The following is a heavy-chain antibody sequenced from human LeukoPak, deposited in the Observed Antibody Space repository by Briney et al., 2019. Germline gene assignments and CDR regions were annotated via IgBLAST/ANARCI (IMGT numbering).Heavy chain of an antibody. CDR1: GFTFSTYA. J-gene: IGHJ4*02. Sequence: GRSLRLSCAASGFTFSTYAMHWVRQAPGKGLEWVAFIRYDGSNKYYADSVKGRFTISRDNSKNTLYLQTNSLRAEDTAVYYCAKDYRSGSYVGLSGDYWGQGTLVTVSS. CDR2: IRYDGSNK. V-gene: IGHV3-30*02. CDR3: AKDYRSGSYVGLSGDY. D-gene: IGHD1-26*01.